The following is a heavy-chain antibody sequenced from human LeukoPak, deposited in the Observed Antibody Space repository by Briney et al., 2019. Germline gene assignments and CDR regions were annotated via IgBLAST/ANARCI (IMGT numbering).Heavy chain of an antibody. D-gene: IGHD5-24*01. CDR2: ISSSSSYI. Sequence: PGGSLRLSCAASGFTFSSYSMNWVRQAPGKGLEWVSSISSSSSYIYYADSVKGRLTISRDNAKNSLYLQMNSLRAEDTAVYYCAKTRDGDAFDIWGQGTMVTVSS. CDR3: AKTRDGDAFDI. J-gene: IGHJ3*02. V-gene: IGHV3-21*01. CDR1: GFTFSSYS.